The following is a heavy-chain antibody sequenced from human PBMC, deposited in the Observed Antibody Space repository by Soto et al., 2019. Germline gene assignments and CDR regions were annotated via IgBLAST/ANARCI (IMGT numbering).Heavy chain of an antibody. V-gene: IGHV4-34*01. CDR3: ARDKAAAGTKTRARFDP. J-gene: IGHJ5*02. CDR2: INHSGST. Sequence: SETLSLTCAVYGGSFSGYYWSWIRQPPGKGLEWIGKINHSGSTNYNPSLKSRVTISVDTSKNQFSLKLSSVTAADTAVYYCARDKAAAGTKTRARFDPWGQGTLVTVSS. CDR1: GGSFSGYY. D-gene: IGHD6-13*01.